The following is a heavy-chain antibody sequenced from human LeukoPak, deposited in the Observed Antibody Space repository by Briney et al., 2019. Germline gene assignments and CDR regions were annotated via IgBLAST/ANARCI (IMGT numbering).Heavy chain of an antibody. CDR2: ISSSSSYI. D-gene: IGHD5-12*01. Sequence: GGSLRLSCAASGFTFSSYSMNWVRQAPGKGLEWVSSISSSSSYIYYADSVKGRFTIPRDNAKSSLYLQMNSLGAEDTAVYYCARAGGYSGYDPQVDYWGQGTLVTVSS. CDR3: ARAGGYSGYDPQVDY. CDR1: GFTFSSYS. J-gene: IGHJ4*02. V-gene: IGHV3-21*01.